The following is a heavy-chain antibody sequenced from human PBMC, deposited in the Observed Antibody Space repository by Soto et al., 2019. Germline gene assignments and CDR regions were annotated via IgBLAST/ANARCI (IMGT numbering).Heavy chain of an antibody. CDR3: ATLPPRIVVVFTEMPT. Sequence: QVQLRESGPRLVKPSGTLSLTCAVSGGSISSSYWWTWVRQAPGKGLQWIGEIYHSGITNYNPSLXGXVXMXXDKSNNEFSLSLTSVTAADTAVYYCATLPPRIVVVFTEMPTWGQGIVVTVSS. J-gene: IGHJ5*02. V-gene: IGHV4-4*02. D-gene: IGHD2-21*01. CDR2: IYHSGIT. CDR1: GGSISSSYW.